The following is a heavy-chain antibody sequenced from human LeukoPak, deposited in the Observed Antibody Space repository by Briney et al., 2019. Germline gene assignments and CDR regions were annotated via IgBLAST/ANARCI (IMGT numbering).Heavy chain of an antibody. Sequence: GGSLRLSCAASGFTFSSLAMSWVRQAPGKGLEWVSGIYSGGTTNYADSVKGRFTISRDKSKNTLYLQMNSLRAEDTAVYYCARDKGYYDSSGYYYYWGQGTLVTVSS. CDR2: IYSGGTT. CDR1: GFTFSSLA. J-gene: IGHJ4*02. V-gene: IGHV3-53*01. D-gene: IGHD3-22*01. CDR3: ARDKGYYDSSGYYYY.